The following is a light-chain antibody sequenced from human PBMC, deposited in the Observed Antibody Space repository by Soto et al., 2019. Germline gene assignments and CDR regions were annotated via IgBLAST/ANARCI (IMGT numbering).Light chain of an antibody. CDR3: QQYRTSAQT. Sequence: EIVLTQSPGTLSLSPGESATLSCRASQTVGSDYLAWCQQRPGQAPRLLIYGASSRATGIPDRFSGSGSGTDFTLTISRLEPEDFAVYYCQQYRTSAQTFGQGTQVEIK. J-gene: IGKJ1*01. V-gene: IGKV3-20*01. CDR1: QTVGSDY. CDR2: GAS.